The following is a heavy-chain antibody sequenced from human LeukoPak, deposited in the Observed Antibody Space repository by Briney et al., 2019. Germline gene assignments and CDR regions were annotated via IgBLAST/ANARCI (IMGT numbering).Heavy chain of an antibody. CDR2: IYYSGST. CDR3: ARGHSGYLDY. D-gene: IGHD1-26*01. CDR1: GGSISSYY. V-gene: IGHV4-59*01. J-gene: IGHJ4*02. Sequence: KPSETLSLTCTVSGGSISSYYWSWIRQPPGKGLEWVGYIYYSGSTNYNPSLKSRVTISVDTSKSQFSLKLSSVTAADTAVYYCARGHSGYLDYWGQGTLVTVSS.